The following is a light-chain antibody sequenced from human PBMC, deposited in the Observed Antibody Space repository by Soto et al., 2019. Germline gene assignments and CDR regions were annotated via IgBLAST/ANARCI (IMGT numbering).Light chain of an antibody. CDR2: KAS. Sequence: DIQMTQSPSTLSASVGDRVTITCRASQNINSWLAWYQQEPGKAPLLLIYKASSLETGVPSRFSGSGSGTEFTLTISSLQPDDFATYYCQQYNTYPWTFGQETKVEIK. V-gene: IGKV1-5*03. CDR1: QNINSW. CDR3: QQYNTYPWT. J-gene: IGKJ1*01.